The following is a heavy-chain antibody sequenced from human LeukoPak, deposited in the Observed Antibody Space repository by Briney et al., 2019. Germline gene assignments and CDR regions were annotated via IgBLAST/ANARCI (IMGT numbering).Heavy chain of an antibody. V-gene: IGHV7-4-1*02. Sequence: GASAKVSCKASGYTFTSYAMNWMRQAPGQGLEWMGWINTNTGNPTYAQGFTGRFVFSLDTSVSTAYLQISSLKAEDTAVYYCGTLSAGAFDVWGQGTMVTVSS. CDR1: GYTFTSYA. J-gene: IGHJ3*01. CDR3: GTLSAGAFDV. CDR2: INTNTGNP. D-gene: IGHD2/OR15-2a*01.